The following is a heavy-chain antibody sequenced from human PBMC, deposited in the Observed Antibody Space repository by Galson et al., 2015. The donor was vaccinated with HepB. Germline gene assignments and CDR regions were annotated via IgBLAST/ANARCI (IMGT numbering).Heavy chain of an antibody. Sequence: TLSLTCAVYGGSFSGYYWSWIRQPPGKGLEWIGEINHSGSTNYNPSLKSRVTISVDTSKNQFSLKLSSVTAADTAVYYCARVPWRSSWYFDLWGRGTLVTVSS. V-gene: IGHV4-34*01. D-gene: IGHD6-6*01. CDR1: GGSFSGYY. J-gene: IGHJ2*01. CDR2: INHSGST. CDR3: ARVPWRSSWYFDL.